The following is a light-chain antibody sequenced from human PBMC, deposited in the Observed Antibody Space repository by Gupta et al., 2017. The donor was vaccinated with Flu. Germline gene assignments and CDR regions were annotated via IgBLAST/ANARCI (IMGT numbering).Light chain of an antibody. J-gene: IGKJ1*01. CDR3: HQDNTWPKT. V-gene: IGKV3-15*01. Sequence: PATLSVCAGERATRSCSASQSVSSNLARYQQKPGQAPRLLIYGASTSATGIPARFSGSGSGTAFTLIIISFQSEDFAVYYCHQDNTWPKTFGPGTKVEIK. CDR2: GAS. CDR1: QSVSSN.